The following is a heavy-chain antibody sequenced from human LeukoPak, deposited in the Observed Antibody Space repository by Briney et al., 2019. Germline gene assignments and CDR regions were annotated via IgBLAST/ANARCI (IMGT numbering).Heavy chain of an antibody. J-gene: IGHJ3*02. D-gene: IGHD5-24*01. Sequence: SETLSLTCTVSGGSISSYYWGWIRQPPGKGLEWIGYIYYSGSTNYNPSLKSRVTISVDTSKNQFSLKLSSVTAADTAVYYCARGGYNSNDAFDIWGQGTMVTVSS. CDR1: GGSISSYY. V-gene: IGHV4-59*01. CDR2: IYYSGST. CDR3: ARGGYNSNDAFDI.